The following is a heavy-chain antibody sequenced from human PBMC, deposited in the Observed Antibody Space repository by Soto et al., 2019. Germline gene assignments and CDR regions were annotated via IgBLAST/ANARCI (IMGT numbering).Heavy chain of an antibody. V-gene: IGHV3-30-3*01. J-gene: IGHJ4*02. CDR2: ISYDGSNK. CDR1: GFTFSSYA. D-gene: IGHD3-10*01. CDR3: ARSREGSDY. Sequence: VGSLRLSCAASGFTFSSYAMHWVRQAPGKGLEWVAVISYDGSNKYYADSVKGRFTISRDNSKNTLYLQMNSLRAEDTAVYYCARSREGSDYWGQGTLVTVSS.